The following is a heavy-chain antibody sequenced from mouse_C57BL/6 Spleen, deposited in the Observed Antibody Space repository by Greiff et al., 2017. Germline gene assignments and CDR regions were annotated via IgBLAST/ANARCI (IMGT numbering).Heavy chain of an antibody. CDR3: ATALTTVVATDYAMDY. CDR2: IYPRSGNT. J-gene: IGHJ4*01. CDR1: GYTFTSYG. D-gene: IGHD1-1*01. Sequence: VQLQQSGAELARPGASVKLSCKASGYTFTSYGISWVKQRTGQGLEWIGEIYPRSGNTYYNEQFKGKATLTADKSSSTAYMELRSLTSEDSAVYFCATALTTVVATDYAMDYWGQGTSVTVSS. V-gene: IGHV1-81*01.